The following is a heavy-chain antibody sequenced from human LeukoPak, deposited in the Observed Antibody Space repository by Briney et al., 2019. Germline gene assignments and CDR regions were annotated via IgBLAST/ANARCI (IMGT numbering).Heavy chain of an antibody. CDR1: RFTLNTYA. V-gene: IGHV3-23*01. CDR2: ISGSGGST. Sequence: GGSLRLSCAASRFTLNTYAMSWVRQAPGKGLEWVSAISGSGGSTYYADSVKGRFTISRDNSKNTLYLQMNSLRAEDTAVYYCAKDFYSYGGCFDYWGQGTLATVSS. CDR3: AKDFYSYGGCFDY. D-gene: IGHD5-18*01. J-gene: IGHJ4*02.